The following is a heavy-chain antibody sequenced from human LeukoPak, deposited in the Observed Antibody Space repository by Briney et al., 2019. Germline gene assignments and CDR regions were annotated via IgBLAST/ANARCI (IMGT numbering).Heavy chain of an antibody. CDR1: GGTFSSYA. Sequence: GASVKVSCKASGGTFSSYAISWVRQAPGQGLEWMGRIIPIFGTANYAQKFHGRVTITTDESTSTAYMELSSLRSEDTAVYYCARERVDPGDIVVVVAATRAFDIWGQGTMVTVSS. CDR3: ARERVDPGDIVVVVAATRAFDI. CDR2: IIPIFGTA. J-gene: IGHJ3*02. V-gene: IGHV1-69*05. D-gene: IGHD2-15*01.